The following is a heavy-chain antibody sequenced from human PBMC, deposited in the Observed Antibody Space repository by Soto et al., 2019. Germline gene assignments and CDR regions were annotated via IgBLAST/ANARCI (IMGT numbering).Heavy chain of an antibody. CDR2: ISGSGGST. J-gene: IGHJ4*02. D-gene: IGHD5-18*01. CDR1: GFTFSSYA. V-gene: IGHV3-23*01. CDR3: AKDTSVDSYGYAGGY. Sequence: PGGSLRLSCAASGFTFSSYAMSWVRQAPGKGLEWVSAISGSGGSTYYADSVKGRFTISRDNSKNPLYLQMNSLRAEDTAVYYCAKDTSVDSYGYAGGYWGQGTLVTVSS.